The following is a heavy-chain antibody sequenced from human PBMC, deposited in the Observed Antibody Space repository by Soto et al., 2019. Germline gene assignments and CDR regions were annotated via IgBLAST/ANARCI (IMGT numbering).Heavy chain of an antibody. CDR2: SSNSGTFT. CDR3: AKDATPITMIVGLIITYIDS. Sequence: LRLSCAASGFTLSDHYMSWIRQAPGKGLEWVSFSSNSGTFTYYADSVKGRFTISRDNSKNTLYLQMNSLRAEDTAIYYCAKDATPITMIVGLIITYIDSWGQGTLVTVSS. V-gene: IGHV3-11*05. J-gene: IGHJ4*02. D-gene: IGHD3-22*01. CDR1: GFTLSDHY.